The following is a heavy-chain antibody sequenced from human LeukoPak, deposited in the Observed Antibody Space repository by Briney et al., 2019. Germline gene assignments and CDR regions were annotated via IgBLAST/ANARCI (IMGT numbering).Heavy chain of an antibody. CDR3: ARVSSSSWYRPNWFDP. CDR2: IYTSGST. D-gene: IGHD6-13*01. Sequence: SETLSLTCTVSGGSISSYYWSWIRQPAGKGLEWIGRIYTSGSTNYSPSLKSRVTMSVDTSKNQFSLKLSSVTAADTAVYYCARVSSSSWYRPNWFDPWGQGTLVTVSS. J-gene: IGHJ5*02. CDR1: GGSISSYY. V-gene: IGHV4-4*07.